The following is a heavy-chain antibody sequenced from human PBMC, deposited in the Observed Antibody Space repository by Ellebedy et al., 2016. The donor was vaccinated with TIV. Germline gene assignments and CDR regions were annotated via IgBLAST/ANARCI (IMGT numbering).Heavy chain of an antibody. CDR2: ISGSGGST. D-gene: IGHD3-10*01. CDR3: TKEGGYYGSGAEFDY. CDR1: GFTFSSFG. J-gene: IGHJ4*02. V-gene: IGHV3-23*01. Sequence: PGGSLRLSCAASGFTFSSFGLTWVRQAPGKGLQWVSAISGSGGSTYYADSVKGRFTISRDNSKNTLYLQMNSLRAEETAIYYCTKEGGYYGSGAEFDYWGQGTLVTVSS.